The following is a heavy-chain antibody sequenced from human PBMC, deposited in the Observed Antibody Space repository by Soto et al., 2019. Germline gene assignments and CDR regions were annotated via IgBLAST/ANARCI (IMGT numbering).Heavy chain of an antibody. J-gene: IGHJ4*02. CDR3: AARSPHCSSTSCYSGALLYFDY. Sequence: SVKVSCKASGGTFSSYAISWLRQAPGQGLEWMGGIIPIFGTANYAQKFQGRVTITADKSTSTAYMELSSLRSEDTAVYYCAARSPHCSSTSCYSGALLYFDYWGQGTLVTVS. CDR1: GGTFSSYA. D-gene: IGHD2-2*01. CDR2: IIPIFGTA. V-gene: IGHV1-69*06.